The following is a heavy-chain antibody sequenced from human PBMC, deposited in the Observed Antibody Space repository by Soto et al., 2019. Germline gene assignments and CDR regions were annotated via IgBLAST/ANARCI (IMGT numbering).Heavy chain of an antibody. CDR1: GGSISSGDYY. Sequence: SETLSLTCTVSGGSISSGDYYWSWIRQPPGKGLEWIGYIYYSGSTYYNPSLKSRVTISVDTSKNQFSLKLSSVTAADTAVYYCARGFYGDYEYYFDYWGQGTLVTVSS. J-gene: IGHJ4*02. V-gene: IGHV4-30-4*01. CDR2: IYYSGST. D-gene: IGHD4-17*01. CDR3: ARGFYGDYEYYFDY.